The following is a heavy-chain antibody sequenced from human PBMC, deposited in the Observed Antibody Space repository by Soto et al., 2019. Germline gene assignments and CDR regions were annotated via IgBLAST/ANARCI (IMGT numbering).Heavy chain of an antibody. CDR3: ANDAAYNDFWGGVMELYSYNMDV. CDR1: GYNFANYG. Sequence: QVQLVQSEAEVKKPGASLKVSCRASGYNFANYGISWVRQAPGQGLEWMGWISAHNGDTKYAQKVQGSVTMTADTSMCTAYIEMWRLTSDDTAVYYCANDAAYNDFWGGVMELYSYNMDVWGQGTTVTV. D-gene: IGHD3-3*01. V-gene: IGHV1-18*01. CDR2: ISAHNGDT. J-gene: IGHJ6*02.